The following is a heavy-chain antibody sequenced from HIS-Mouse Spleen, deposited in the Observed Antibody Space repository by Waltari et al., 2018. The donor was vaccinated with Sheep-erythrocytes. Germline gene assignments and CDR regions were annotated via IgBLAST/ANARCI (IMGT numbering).Heavy chain of an antibody. J-gene: IGHJ5*02. CDR3: ARALIITMVRGVTSNWFDP. CDR1: GGSISSGGYY. Sequence: QVQLQESGPGLVKPSQTLSLTCTVSGGSISSGGYYSRWIRQHPGKGLEWIGYIYYSGSTYYNPSLKSRVTISVDTSKNQFSLKLSSVTAADTAVYYCARALIITMVRGVTSNWFDPWGQGTLVTVSS. D-gene: IGHD3-10*01. CDR2: IYYSGST. V-gene: IGHV4-31*03.